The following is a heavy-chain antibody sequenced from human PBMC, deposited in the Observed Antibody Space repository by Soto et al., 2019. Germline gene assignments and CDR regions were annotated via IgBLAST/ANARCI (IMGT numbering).Heavy chain of an antibody. CDR1: GYTLTELS. V-gene: IGHV1-24*01. CDR2: IDPDNGGT. J-gene: IGHJ4*02. D-gene: IGHD2-15*01. CDR3: ARGFAYLFRGGSYYSFDD. Sequence: GASVKVSCKVSGYTLTELSMHWGRQAPGKRLEWMGGIDPDNGGTNYAQKFQGRVTMTEDTSIGTAYMELSSLRSDDTAVYYCARGFAYLFRGGSYYSFDDWGQRTLVTVSS.